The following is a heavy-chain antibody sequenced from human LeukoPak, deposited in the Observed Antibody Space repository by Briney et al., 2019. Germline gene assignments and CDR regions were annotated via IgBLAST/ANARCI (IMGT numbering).Heavy chain of an antibody. CDR2: IWYDGSNK. V-gene: IGHV3-33*01. D-gene: IGHD1-26*01. J-gene: IGHJ4*02. CDR3: AREWVGATGFDY. Sequence: GRSLRLSCAASGFTFSSYGMHWVRQAPGKGLEWVAVIWYDGSNKYYADSVKGRFTISRDNSKNTLYLQMNSLRAEDTAVYYCAREWVGATGFDYWGQGTLVTVSS. CDR1: GFTFSSYG.